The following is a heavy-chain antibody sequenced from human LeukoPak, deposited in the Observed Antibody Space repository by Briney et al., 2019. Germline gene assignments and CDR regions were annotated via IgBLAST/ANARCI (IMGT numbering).Heavy chain of an antibody. D-gene: IGHD1-1*01. CDR3: ARHGNWNRGVDWFDP. J-gene: IGHJ5*02. Sequence: SETLSLTCTVSGGSNSNYYWICIRQPPGKELEWLGYIYYSGSSNYDPSLKSRVTISVDTSKNQFSLKLTSVTAADTAVYYCARHGNWNRGVDWFDPWGQGTLVTVSS. V-gene: IGHV4-59*08. CDR1: GGSNSNYY. CDR2: IYYSGSS.